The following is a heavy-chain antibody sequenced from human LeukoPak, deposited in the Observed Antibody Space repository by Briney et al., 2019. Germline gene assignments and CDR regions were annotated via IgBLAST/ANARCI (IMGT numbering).Heavy chain of an antibody. J-gene: IGHJ3*02. CDR1: GYTFSNYD. CDR3: ARRNWAVAATDAFDI. Sequence: ASVKVSCKASGYTFSNYDINWVRQAPGQGLEWMGWISAYNRNTNYAQKLQGRVTMTTDTSTSTAYMELRSLRSDDTAVYYCARRNWAVAATDAFDIWGQGTMVTVSS. CDR2: ISAYNRNT. V-gene: IGHV1-18*01. D-gene: IGHD6-19*01.